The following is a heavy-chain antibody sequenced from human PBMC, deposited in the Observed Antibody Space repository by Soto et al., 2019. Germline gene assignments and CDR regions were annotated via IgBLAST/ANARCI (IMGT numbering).Heavy chain of an antibody. Sequence: QVQLQESGPGLVKPSQTLSLTCTVSGGSISSGDYYWSWIRQPPGKGLEWIGYIYYSGSTYYNLSLKSRFTISVDTSKHQFSLKLSSVTAADTAVYYCARIRNDGVFDYWGQGTLVTVSS. V-gene: IGHV4-30-4*01. CDR1: GGSISSGDYY. CDR2: IYYSGST. J-gene: IGHJ4*02. CDR3: ARIRNDGVFDY. D-gene: IGHD1-1*01.